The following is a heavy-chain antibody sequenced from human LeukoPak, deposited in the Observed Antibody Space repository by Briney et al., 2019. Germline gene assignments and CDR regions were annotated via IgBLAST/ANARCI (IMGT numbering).Heavy chain of an antibody. V-gene: IGHV3-48*01. Sequence: GGSLRPSCAASGFTFSSYSMNWVRQAPGEGVEGGSYISSSSSTIYYADSVKGRFTISRDNAKNSLYLQRNSLRAEDTAVYYCAREEAGATTVSWGQGTLVTVSS. J-gene: IGHJ5*02. D-gene: IGHD1-26*01. CDR1: GFTFSSYS. CDR3: AREEAGATTVS. CDR2: ISSSSSTI.